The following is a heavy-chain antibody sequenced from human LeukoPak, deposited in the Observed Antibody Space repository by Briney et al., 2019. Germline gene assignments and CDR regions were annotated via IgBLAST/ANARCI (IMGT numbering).Heavy chain of an antibody. D-gene: IGHD3-22*01. J-gene: IGHJ4*02. Sequence: SQTLSLTCTVSGGSISSGGSSWSWIRQHPGKGLEWIGYIYYSGSTYYNPSLKSRITISVDTSKNQFSLKLSSVTAADTAVYYCARAISSGYCDYWGQGTLVTVSS. CDR1: GGSISSGGSS. CDR3: ARAISSGYCDY. CDR2: IYYSGST. V-gene: IGHV4-31*03.